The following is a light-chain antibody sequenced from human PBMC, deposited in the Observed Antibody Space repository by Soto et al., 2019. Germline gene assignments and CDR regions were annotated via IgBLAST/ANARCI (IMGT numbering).Light chain of an antibody. CDR3: QQYENLPT. Sequence: DIQMTQSPSSLSASVGERVTITCQASQNINNYLNWYQQKPGRAPKLLIYDASNLEAGVPSRFRGSGCGTDFTFTISRLQPEDIATYYCQQYENLPTFGQGTRLEIK. V-gene: IGKV1-33*01. J-gene: IGKJ5*01. CDR1: QNINNY. CDR2: DAS.